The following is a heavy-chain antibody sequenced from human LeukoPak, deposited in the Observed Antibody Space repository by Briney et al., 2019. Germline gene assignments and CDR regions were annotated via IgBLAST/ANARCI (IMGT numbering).Heavy chain of an antibody. Sequence: ASVKVSCKASGYTFTSYGISWVRQAPGQGLEWMGWISAYNGNTHYAQKLQGRVTMTTDTSTSTAYMDLRSLRSDDTAVYYCARTSVAALAIFAFDIWGQGTMVTVSS. CDR1: GYTFTSYG. CDR2: ISAYNGNT. J-gene: IGHJ3*02. V-gene: IGHV1-18*01. D-gene: IGHD6-19*01. CDR3: ARTSVAALAIFAFDI.